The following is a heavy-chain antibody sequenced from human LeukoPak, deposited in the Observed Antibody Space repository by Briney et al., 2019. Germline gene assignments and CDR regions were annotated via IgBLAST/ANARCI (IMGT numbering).Heavy chain of an antibody. Sequence: GGSLRLSCAATGFTFSSYSMTWVRQAPGKGLEWVSSISSSSSYIYYADSVKGRFTISRDNAKNSLYLQMNSLRAEGTAVYYCARGFRHDSSGGGLFDYWGQGTLVTVSS. D-gene: IGHD3-22*01. V-gene: IGHV3-21*01. CDR1: GFTFSSYS. CDR3: ARGFRHDSSGGGLFDY. J-gene: IGHJ4*02. CDR2: ISSSSSYI.